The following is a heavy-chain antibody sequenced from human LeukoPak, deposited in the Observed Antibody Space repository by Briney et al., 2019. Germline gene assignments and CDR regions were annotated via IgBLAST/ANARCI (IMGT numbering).Heavy chain of an antibody. CDR1: GGTFSSYA. CDR2: IIPIFGTA. CDR3: AREGGFDNGYVIDY. V-gene: IGHV1-69*05. D-gene: IGHD5-12*01. J-gene: IGHJ4*02. Sequence: SVKVSCKASGGTFSSYAISWVRQAPGQGLEWMGGIIPIFGTANYAQKFQGRVTITTDESTSTAYMELSSLRSDDTAVYYCAREGGFDNGYVIDYWGQGTLVTVSS.